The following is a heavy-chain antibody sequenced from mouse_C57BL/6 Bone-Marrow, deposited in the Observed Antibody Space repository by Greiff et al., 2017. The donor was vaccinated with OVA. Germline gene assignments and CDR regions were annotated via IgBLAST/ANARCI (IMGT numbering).Heavy chain of an antibody. CDR3: ARYLPGGKGYFDY. CDR2: INPSSGYT. CDR1: GYTFTSYW. Sequence: QVQLKQSGAELAKPGASVKLSCQASGYTFTSYWMHWVKQRPGQGLEWIGYINPSSGYTKYNQKFKDKATLTADKSSSTAYMQLSSLTYEDSAVYYCARYLPGGKGYFDYWGQGTTLTVSS. J-gene: IGHJ2*01. V-gene: IGHV1-7*01. D-gene: IGHD1-1*01.